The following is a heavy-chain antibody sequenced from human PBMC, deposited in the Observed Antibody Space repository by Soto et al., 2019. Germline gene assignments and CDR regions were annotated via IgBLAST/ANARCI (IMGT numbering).Heavy chain of an antibody. CDR2: INSDGSST. CDR1: GFTFSSYW. V-gene: IGHV3-74*03. J-gene: IGHJ4*02. Sequence: GGTLRLSCAASGFTFSSYWMHWVRQAPGKGLVWVARINSDGSSTTYADSVKGRFTISRDNAKNTLFLQMNSLIDEDTAVYFCARVSSASFSFDYWGQGNLVTV. D-gene: IGHD3-3*02. CDR3: ARVSSASFSFDY.